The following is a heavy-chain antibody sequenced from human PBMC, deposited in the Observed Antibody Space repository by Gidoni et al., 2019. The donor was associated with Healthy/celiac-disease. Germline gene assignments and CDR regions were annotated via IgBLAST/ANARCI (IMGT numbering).Heavy chain of an antibody. Sequence: QVQLQESGPGLVKPSETLSLTCTVSGGSISSYYWSWIRQPAGKGLEWIGRIYTSGRPTCNPSLKSRVTMSVDTSKNQFSLKLSSVTAADTAVYYCARVLCCGSVYYGMDVWGQGTTVTVSS. CDR1: GGSISSYY. J-gene: IGHJ6*02. D-gene: IGHD3-10*02. V-gene: IGHV4-4*07. CDR2: IYTSGRP. CDR3: ARVLCCGSVYYGMDV.